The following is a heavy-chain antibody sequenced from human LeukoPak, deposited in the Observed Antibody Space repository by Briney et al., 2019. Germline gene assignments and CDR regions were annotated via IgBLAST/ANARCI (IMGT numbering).Heavy chain of an antibody. CDR2: ISYDGSNK. V-gene: IGHV3-30*04. CDR1: GFTFSSYA. D-gene: IGHD1-14*01. J-gene: IGHJ4*02. CDR3: ASRSYFDY. Sequence: GRSLRLSCAASGFTFSSYAMHWVRQAPGKGLEWGAVISYDGSNKYYADSVKGRFTISRDNSKTTLYLQMNSLRAEDTAVYYCASRSYFDYWGQGTLVTVSS.